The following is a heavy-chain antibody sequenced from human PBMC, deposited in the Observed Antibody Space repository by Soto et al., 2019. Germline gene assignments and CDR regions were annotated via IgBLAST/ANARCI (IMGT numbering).Heavy chain of an antibody. CDR2: VHYSGST. Sequence: SETLSLTCTVSDDSISHYFWTWIRQPPGKGLEWIGYVHYSGSTDYNPSLKSRVTTSVDPSKNQFSLTLSFVTAADTAVYYCARMNQLAPKRNAFDIWGQGTMVTVSS. CDR1: DDSISHYF. D-gene: IGHD1-1*01. CDR3: ARMNQLAPKRNAFDI. V-gene: IGHV4-59*01. J-gene: IGHJ3*02.